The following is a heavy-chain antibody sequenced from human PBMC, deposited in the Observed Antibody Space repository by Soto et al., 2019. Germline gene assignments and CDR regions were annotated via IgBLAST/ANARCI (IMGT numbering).Heavy chain of an antibody. CDR3: ARGYCSGGSCYLLHFDY. Sequence: SLSLTCPVSGCSIRSGGYYWSWIRQHPGKGLEWIGYIYYSGSTYYNPSLKSRVTISVDTSKNQFSLKLSSVTAADTAVYYCARGYCSGGSCYLLHFDYWGQGALVTVSS. CDR1: GCSIRSGGYY. J-gene: IGHJ4*02. CDR2: IYYSGST. V-gene: IGHV4-31*03. D-gene: IGHD2-15*01.